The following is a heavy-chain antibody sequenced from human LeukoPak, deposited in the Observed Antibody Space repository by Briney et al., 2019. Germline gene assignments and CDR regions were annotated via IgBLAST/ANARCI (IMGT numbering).Heavy chain of an antibody. J-gene: IGHJ3*02. Sequence: GGSLRLSCAASGFTFYDYAMHWVRQAPGKGLEWVSGISWNSGSIGYADSVKGRFTISRDNAKNSLYLQMNSLRAEDTALYYCAKDREWLVLGAFDIWGQGTMVTVSS. V-gene: IGHV3-9*01. CDR2: ISWNSGSI. CDR1: GFTFYDYA. D-gene: IGHD6-19*01. CDR3: AKDREWLVLGAFDI.